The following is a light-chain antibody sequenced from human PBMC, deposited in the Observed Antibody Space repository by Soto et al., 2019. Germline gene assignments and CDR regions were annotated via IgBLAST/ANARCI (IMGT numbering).Light chain of an antibody. V-gene: IGLV2-14*01. CDR3: GSYPCSTSYV. CDR2: DVS. CDR1: SSDVGGYNY. Sequence: QSVLTRPASVSGSPGQSITISCTGTSSDVGGYNYVSWYQQHPGKAPKLMIYDVSNRPSGVSNRFSGSKSGNTASLTISGPQAEDEADYYCGSYPCSTSYVFGSGTRVPVL. J-gene: IGLJ1*01.